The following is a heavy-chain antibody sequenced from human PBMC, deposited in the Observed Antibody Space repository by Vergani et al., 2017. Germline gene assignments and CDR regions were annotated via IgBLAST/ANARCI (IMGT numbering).Heavy chain of an antibody. CDR1: GYTFTGYY. D-gene: IGHD3-10*01. CDR3: ARDLLLDYGSGRWMGGLDY. J-gene: IGHJ4*02. Sequence: QVQVVQSGAEVKKSGASVKVSCKTSGYTFTGYYMHWVRQAPGQGLEWMGWINPNSGGTNYAQKFQGRVTMTRDTSISTAYMELSRLRSDDTAVYYCARDLLLDYGSGRWMGGLDYWGQGTLVTVSS. CDR2: INPNSGGT. V-gene: IGHV1-2*02.